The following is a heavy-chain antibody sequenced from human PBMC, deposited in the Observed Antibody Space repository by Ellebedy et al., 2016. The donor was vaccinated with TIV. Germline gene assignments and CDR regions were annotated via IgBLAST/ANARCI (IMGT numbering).Heavy chain of an antibody. Sequence: SETLSLXCTVSGVSISSSNYYWGWIRQPPGKGLEWIGTIYSSGITYNSPSLKSGGTISVDTSKNQFSLKLSSVTAADTAIYYCARKGYTMLKYFDLWGRGTLVTVSS. CDR3: ARKGYTMLKYFDL. D-gene: IGHD5-12*01. CDR2: IYSSGIT. J-gene: IGHJ2*01. V-gene: IGHV4-39*01. CDR1: GVSISSSNYY.